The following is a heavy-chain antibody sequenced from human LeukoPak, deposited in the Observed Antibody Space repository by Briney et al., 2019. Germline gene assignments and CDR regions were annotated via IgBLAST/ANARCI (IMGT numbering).Heavy chain of an antibody. CDR3: AKDDKRDGNRYFDH. CDR1: GFTFSSYG. CDR2: IWFDGSNQ. D-gene: IGHD1-1*01. Sequence: GGSLRLSCAASGFTFSSYGMHWVRQAPGKGLEWVTFIWFDGSNQYYADSVKGRFTISRDNSKNTLYLQMNSLRAEDSAVYYCAKDDKRDGNRYFDHWGQGTPVTVSS. V-gene: IGHV3-30*02. J-gene: IGHJ4*02.